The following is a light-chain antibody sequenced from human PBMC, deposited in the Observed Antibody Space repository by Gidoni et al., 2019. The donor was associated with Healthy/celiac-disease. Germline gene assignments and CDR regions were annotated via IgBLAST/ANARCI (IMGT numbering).Light chain of an antibody. CDR2: GAS. V-gene: IGKV3-20*01. CDR3: QQYGSSRALT. J-gene: IGKJ4*01. CDR1: QSVSSSY. Sequence: IVLTQSPGTLSLSPGERATLSCRASQSVSSSYLAWYQQKPGQAPRLLIYGASSRATGIPDRFSGSGSGTDFTLTISRLEPEDFAVYYCQQYGSSRALTFXGXTKVEIK.